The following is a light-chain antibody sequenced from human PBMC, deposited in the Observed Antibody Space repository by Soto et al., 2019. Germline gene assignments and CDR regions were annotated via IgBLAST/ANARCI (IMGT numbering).Light chain of an antibody. J-gene: IGKJ1*01. CDR2: GAS. CDR1: QSVNSN. Sequence: EIVLTQSPGTLSLSPGERATLSCRASQSVNSNSLAWYQQKPGQAPRLLIYGASTRATGIPARFSGSGSGTEFTLTISSLQSEDFALYYCQHYNNWPPAWTFGQGTKVDIK. CDR3: QHYNNWPPAWT. V-gene: IGKV3-15*01.